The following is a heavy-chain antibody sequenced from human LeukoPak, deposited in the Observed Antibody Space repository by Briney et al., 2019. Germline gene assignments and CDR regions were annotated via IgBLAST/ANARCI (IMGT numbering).Heavy chain of an antibody. CDR2: IYYSGTT. Sequence: SETLSLTCTVSGGSISNNNYYWDWIRQPPGKGLEWIGSIYYSGTTYYNPSLKSRVTISVDTSKNQFSLKLSSVTAADTAVYYCARDGGHNWNLDYWGQGTLVPVSS. J-gene: IGHJ4*02. V-gene: IGHV4-39*07. D-gene: IGHD1-20*01. CDR3: ARDGGHNWNLDY. CDR1: GGSISNNNYY.